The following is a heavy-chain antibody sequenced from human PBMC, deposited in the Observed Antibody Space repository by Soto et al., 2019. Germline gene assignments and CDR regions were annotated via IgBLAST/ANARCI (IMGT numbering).Heavy chain of an antibody. CDR1: GGSISSSSYY. D-gene: IGHD2-15*01. J-gene: IGHJ6*03. V-gene: IGHV4-39*01. CDR3: ARGPPIVVVVAATEGAYYMDV. CDR2: IYYSGST. Sequence: SETLSLTCTVSGGSISSSSYYWGWIRQPPGKGLEWIGSIYYSGSTYYNPSLKSRVTISVDTSKNQFSLKLSSVTAADTAVYYCARGPPIVVVVAATEGAYYMDVWGKGTTVTVSS.